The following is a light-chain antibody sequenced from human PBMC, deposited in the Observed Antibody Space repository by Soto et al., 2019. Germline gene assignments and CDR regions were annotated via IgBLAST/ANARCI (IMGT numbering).Light chain of an antibody. J-gene: IGKJ1*01. CDR1: QSILFSSNNKNY. V-gene: IGKV4-1*01. CDR3: QQFYTSPRT. Sequence: DIVMTQSPDSLAVSLGERATINCKSSQSILFSSNNKNYLAWYQQKPGQPPKLLIYWASTRESGVPDRFSGRASGTDFTLTISSLQAEDVAVYYCQQFYTSPRTFGQGTTVEI. CDR2: WAS.